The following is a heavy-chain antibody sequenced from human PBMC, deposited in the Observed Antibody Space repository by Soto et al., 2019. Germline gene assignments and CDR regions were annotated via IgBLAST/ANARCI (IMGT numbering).Heavy chain of an antibody. CDR3: ARASSPRDPWLDY. V-gene: IGHV3-11*01. CDR1: GFTFSDVY. Sequence: PGGSLRLSCGASGFTFSDVYMSWIRQAPGKGLEWVSYISSSGGTIYYADSVKGRFTISRDNAKNSLFLQMNSLRADDTAVYYCARASSPRDPWLDYWGQGTLVTVSS. CDR2: ISSSGGTI. D-gene: IGHD5-18*01. J-gene: IGHJ4*02.